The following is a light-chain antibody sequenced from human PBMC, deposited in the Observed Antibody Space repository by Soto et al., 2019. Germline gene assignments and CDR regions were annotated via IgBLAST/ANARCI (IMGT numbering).Light chain of an antibody. Sequence: QSVLTQSPSASASLGASVKLTCTLSSGHSSYAIAWHQQQPEKGPRYLMKLNSDGSHSKGDGIPDRFSGSSSGAERYLTISSLQSEDEADYYCQTWGTGPCVFGGGTKLTVL. CDR2: LNSDGSH. CDR3: QTWGTGPCV. V-gene: IGLV4-69*01. CDR1: SGHSSYA. J-gene: IGLJ2*01.